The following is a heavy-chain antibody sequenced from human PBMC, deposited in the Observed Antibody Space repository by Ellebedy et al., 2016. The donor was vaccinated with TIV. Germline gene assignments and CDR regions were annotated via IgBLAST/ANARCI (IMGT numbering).Heavy chain of an antibody. CDR2: FYYNGRT. CDR3: ARDFKEGAFDI. V-gene: IGHV4-59*01. Sequence: SETLSLTCTVSGGSISSYYWSWIRQPPGKGLELIGSFYYNGRTNYNPSLKSRVTISVDTSKNQFSLKLSSVTAADTAVYYCARDFKEGAFDIWGQGTMVSVSS. J-gene: IGHJ3*02. CDR1: GGSISSYY.